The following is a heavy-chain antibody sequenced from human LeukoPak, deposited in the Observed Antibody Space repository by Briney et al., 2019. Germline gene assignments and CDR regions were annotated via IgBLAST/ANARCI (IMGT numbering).Heavy chain of an antibody. CDR1: GGSFSGYY. CDR2: INHSGST. CDR3: ARGAGYSYGCGFDY. Sequence: PSETLSLTCAVYGGSFSGYYWSWIRQPPGKGLEWIGEINHSGSTNYNPSLKSRVTISVDTSKNQFSLKLSSVTAADTAVYYCARGAGYSYGCGFDYWGQGTLVTVSS. V-gene: IGHV4-34*01. D-gene: IGHD5-18*01. J-gene: IGHJ4*02.